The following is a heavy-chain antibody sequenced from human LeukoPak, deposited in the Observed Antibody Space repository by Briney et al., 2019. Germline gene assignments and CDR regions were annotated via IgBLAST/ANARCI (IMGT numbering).Heavy chain of an antibody. J-gene: IGHJ6*02. CDR1: GGSISSSNW. CDR2: IYHSGST. D-gene: IGHD2-21*02. Sequence: PSGTLSLTCAVPGGSISSSNWWSWVRQPPGKGLEWIGEIYHSGSTNYNPSLKSRVTISVDKSKNQFSLKLSSVTAADTAVYYCARVPSGGGDWEAMDVWGQGTTVTVSS. CDR3: ARVPSGGGDWEAMDV. V-gene: IGHV4-4*02.